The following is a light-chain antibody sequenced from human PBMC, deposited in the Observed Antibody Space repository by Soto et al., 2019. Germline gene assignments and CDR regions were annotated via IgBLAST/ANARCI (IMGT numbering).Light chain of an antibody. Sequence: QSVLTQPPSVSAAPGQKVTISCSGSSSNIESNYVSWYQQLPGTAPKLLIFDNNKRPSGIPDRFSGSKSGTSATLGITGLQTGDEADYYCGTWDSSLSAWVFGGGTKLTVL. J-gene: IGLJ3*02. CDR2: DNN. V-gene: IGLV1-51*01. CDR3: GTWDSSLSAWV. CDR1: SSNIESNY.